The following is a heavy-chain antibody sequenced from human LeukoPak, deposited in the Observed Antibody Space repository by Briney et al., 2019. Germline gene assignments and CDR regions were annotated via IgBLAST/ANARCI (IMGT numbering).Heavy chain of an antibody. D-gene: IGHD3-10*01. CDR2: IKQDGSEK. CDR1: GFTFTSYW. V-gene: IGHV3-7*01. J-gene: IGHJ6*03. CDR3: ARLGWGGAWNHYLYYYMDV. Sequence: GGSLRLSXAASGFTFTSYWMSWVRQAPGKGLEGVANIKQDGSEKYYVDCVKARFTISRDNAKNSRYLQMNSLRAEDPAVYSCARLGWGGAWNHYLYYYMDVWGKGTAVTVSS.